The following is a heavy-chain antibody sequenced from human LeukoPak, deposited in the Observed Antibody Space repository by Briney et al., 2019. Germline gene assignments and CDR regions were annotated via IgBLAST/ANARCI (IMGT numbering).Heavy chain of an antibody. V-gene: IGHV1-69*05. CDR3: ARSALGYYDSSGYPNWFDP. D-gene: IGHD3-22*01. Sequence: GSSVKVSCKASGGTFSSYAISWVRQAPGQGLEWMGGIIPIFGTANYAQKFQGRVTITTDESTSTAYVELSSLRSEDTAVYYCARSALGYYDSSGYPNWFDPWGQGTLVTVSS. CDR2: IIPIFGTA. CDR1: GGTFSSYA. J-gene: IGHJ5*02.